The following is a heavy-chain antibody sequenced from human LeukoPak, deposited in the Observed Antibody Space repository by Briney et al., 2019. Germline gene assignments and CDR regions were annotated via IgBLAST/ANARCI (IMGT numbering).Heavy chain of an antibody. D-gene: IGHD2/OR15-2a*01. Sequence: SETLSLTCTVSGGSISSYYWSWIRQPPGKGLEWIGYISYSGSTNSNPSLESRVTISLDTSKNQFSLKLSSVTAADTAVYYCAGHHPRNTVDFWGQGTLVTVSS. CDR3: AGHHPRNTVDF. CDR2: ISYSGST. J-gene: IGHJ4*02. CDR1: GGSISSYY. V-gene: IGHV4-59*08.